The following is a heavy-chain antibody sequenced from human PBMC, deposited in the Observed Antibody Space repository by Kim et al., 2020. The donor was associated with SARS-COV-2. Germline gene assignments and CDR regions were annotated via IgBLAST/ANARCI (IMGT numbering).Heavy chain of an antibody. CDR3: ARTPPTAYSSSRRGAFDI. V-gene: IGHV3-66*01. CDR1: GFTVSSNY. J-gene: IGHJ3*02. Sequence: GGSLRLSCVASGFTVSSNYMSWVRQAPGKGLEWVSVIYSGGSRDYADSVKDRFTISRDNSKNTLYLQMNSLRAEDTAVYYCARTPPTAYSSSRRGAFDIWGQGTMVTVSS. D-gene: IGHD6-13*01. CDR2: IYSGGSR.